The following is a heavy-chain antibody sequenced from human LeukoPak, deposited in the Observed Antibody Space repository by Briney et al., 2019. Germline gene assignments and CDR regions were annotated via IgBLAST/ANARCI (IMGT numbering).Heavy chain of an antibody. CDR3: AKEISSSRVYYFDY. Sequence: GGSLRLSCAASGFTFSSYAMSWVRQAPGKGLEWVSAMSGSGGSTYYEDSVKGRFTISRDNSKNTLYLQMNSLRDEDTAVYYCAKEISSSRVYYFDYWGQGTLVTVSS. CDR2: MSGSGGST. CDR1: GFTFSSYA. V-gene: IGHV3-23*01. D-gene: IGHD2-2*01. J-gene: IGHJ4*02.